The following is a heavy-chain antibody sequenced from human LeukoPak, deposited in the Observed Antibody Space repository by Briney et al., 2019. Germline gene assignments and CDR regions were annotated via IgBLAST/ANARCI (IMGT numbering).Heavy chain of an antibody. CDR2: TYYRSKWYN. CDR1: GDNVSSSYVT. CDR3: AGDRGVGAAVFFDF. V-gene: IGHV6-1*01. Sequence: TSQTHSLTCAISGDNVSSSYVTWNWIRQSPSRGLEWLGRTYYRSKWYNDYAVSVKSRMTIIPDTSKNQFSLHLNSVTPDDTALYYRAGDRGVGAAVFFDFWGLGTLVTVSS. D-gene: IGHD1-26*01. J-gene: IGHJ4*02.